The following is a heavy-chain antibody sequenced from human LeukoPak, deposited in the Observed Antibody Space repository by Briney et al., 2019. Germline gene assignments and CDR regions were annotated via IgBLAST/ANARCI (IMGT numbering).Heavy chain of an antibody. CDR1: GGYIITSDHY. CDR2: IYYTGST. V-gene: IGHV4-39*07. J-gene: IGHJ4*02. CDR3: ARSYYDFLTGYYLDY. Sequence: SETLSLTCSVSGGYIITSDHYWGWIRQPPGTGLEWIGSIYYTGSTSSNPSFKSRVTISVDTSKNQFSLRLSSVTAADTAVYYCARSYYDFLTGYYLDYWGQGTLVTVSS. D-gene: IGHD3-9*01.